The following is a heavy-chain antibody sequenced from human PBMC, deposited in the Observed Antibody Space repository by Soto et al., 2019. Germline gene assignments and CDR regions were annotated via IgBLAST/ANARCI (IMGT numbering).Heavy chain of an antibody. D-gene: IGHD2-2*01. Sequence: GGSLRLSCAASGFTFDDYTMHWVRQAPGKGLEWVSLISWDGGSTYYADSVKGRFTISRDNSKNSLYLQMNSLRTEDTALYYCAKARTNYYYYYGMDVLGQGTTVTVSS. CDR1: GFTFDDYT. CDR2: ISWDGGST. V-gene: IGHV3-43*01. CDR3: AKARTNYYYYYGMDV. J-gene: IGHJ6*02.